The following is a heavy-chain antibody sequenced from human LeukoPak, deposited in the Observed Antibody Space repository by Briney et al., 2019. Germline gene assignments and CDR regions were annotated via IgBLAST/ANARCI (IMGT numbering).Heavy chain of an antibody. V-gene: IGHV4-59*01. CDR1: GGSINSYY. D-gene: IGHD6-13*01. J-gene: IGHJ4*02. Sequence: SETLSLTCTVSGGSINSYYWSWIRQPPGKGLEWIGYIYYSGSTNYNPSLKSRVTISVDTSKHQFSLRLSSVTAADTAVYYCARVTGYMTEDYFDYWGQGTLITVSS. CDR2: IYYSGST. CDR3: ARVTGYMTEDYFDY.